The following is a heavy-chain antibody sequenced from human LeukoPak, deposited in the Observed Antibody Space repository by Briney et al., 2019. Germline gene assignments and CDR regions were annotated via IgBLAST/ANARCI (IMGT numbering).Heavy chain of an antibody. CDR3: ARAKRELPSYYYYMDV. D-gene: IGHD1-26*01. V-gene: IGHV1-8*01. J-gene: IGHJ6*03. Sequence: VASVKVSRKASGYTFTSYDINWVRQATGQGLEWMGWMNPNSGNTGYAQKFQGRVTVTRNTSISTAYMELSSLRSEDTAVYYCARAKRELPSYYYYMDVWGKGTTVTVSS. CDR1: GYTFTSYD. CDR2: MNPNSGNT.